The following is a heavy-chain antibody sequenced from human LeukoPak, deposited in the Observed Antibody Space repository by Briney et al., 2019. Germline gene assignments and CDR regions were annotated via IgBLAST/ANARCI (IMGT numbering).Heavy chain of an antibody. CDR2: INPSGGST. CDR1: GYTFTSYY. D-gene: IGHD6-19*01. Sequence: ASVKVSCKASGYTFTSYYMHWVRQAPGQGLEWMGIINPSGGSTSYAQKFQGRVTMTRDTSTSTVYMELSSLRSEDTAVYYCARVGIPVAGYSEPFDYWGQGTLVSVSS. V-gene: IGHV1-46*01. J-gene: IGHJ4*02. CDR3: ARVGIPVAGYSEPFDY.